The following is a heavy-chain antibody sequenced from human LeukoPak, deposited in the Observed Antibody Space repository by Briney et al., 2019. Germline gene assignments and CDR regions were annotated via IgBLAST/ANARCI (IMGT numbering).Heavy chain of an antibody. J-gene: IGHJ3*02. V-gene: IGHV3-21*01. Sequence: GGSLRLSCAASGFTFSSYTMNWVRPAPGKGLEWVSSISSSSSYIYYADSMKGRFTISRDNAKNSLYLQMNSLRADDTAVYYCARETYCSGGSCYKGNAFDIWGQGT. CDR3: ARETYCSGGSCYKGNAFDI. CDR1: GFTFSSYT. CDR2: ISSSSSYI. D-gene: IGHD2-15*01.